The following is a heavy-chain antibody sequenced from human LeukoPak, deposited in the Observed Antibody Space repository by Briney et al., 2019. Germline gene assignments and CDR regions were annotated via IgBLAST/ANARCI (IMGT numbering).Heavy chain of an antibody. Sequence: SVKVPCKASGGTFSSYAISWVRQAPGQGLEWMGGIIPIFGTANYAQKFQGRVTITADESTSTAYMELSSLRSEDTAVYYCARQELHISGLRYWGQGTLVTVSS. V-gene: IGHV1-69*01. CDR2: IIPIFGTA. J-gene: IGHJ4*02. CDR1: GGTFSSYA. D-gene: IGHD1-14*01. CDR3: ARQELHISGLRY.